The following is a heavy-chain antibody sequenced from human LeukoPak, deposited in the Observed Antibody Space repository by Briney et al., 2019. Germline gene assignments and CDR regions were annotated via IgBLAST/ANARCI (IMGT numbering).Heavy chain of an antibody. CDR1: GFTFSSYG. J-gene: IGHJ4*02. Sequence: GRSLRLSCAASGFTFSSYGMHWVRQAPGKGLEWVAVISYDGSNKYYADSVKGRFTISRDNSKNTLYLQMNSLRAEDTAVYYCALSSRGSSQGGGYFDYWGQGTLVTVSS. CDR2: ISYDGSNK. V-gene: IGHV3-30*03. CDR3: ALSSRGSSQGGGYFDY. D-gene: IGHD2-15*01.